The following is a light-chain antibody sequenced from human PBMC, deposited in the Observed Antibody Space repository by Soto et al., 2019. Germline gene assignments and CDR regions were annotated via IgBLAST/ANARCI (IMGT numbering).Light chain of an antibody. CDR1: QSVSSN. CDR3: QQYNNWPPIT. V-gene: IGKV3D-15*01. CDR2: GAS. Sequence: EIVMTQSPATLSVSPGEKATLSCRASQSVSSNLAWYQQKPGQAPRLLIFGASTRATGVPARFSGGGSGTDFTLTISSLQSEDFAVYYCQQYNNWPPITFDQGTRLEIK. J-gene: IGKJ5*01.